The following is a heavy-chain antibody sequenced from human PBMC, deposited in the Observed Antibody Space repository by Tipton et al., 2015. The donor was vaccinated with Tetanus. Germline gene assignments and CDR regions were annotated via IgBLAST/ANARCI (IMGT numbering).Heavy chain of an antibody. Sequence: TLSLTCTVSGGSISSSSYYWGWIRQPPGKGLEWIGSAYYSGSTYYNPSLKSRVTISVDTSKNQFSLELSSVTAADTAVYYCARHSSSKALNYWGQGPLVTASS. J-gene: IGHJ4*02. CDR3: ARHSSSKALNY. CDR1: GGSISSSSYY. V-gene: IGHV4-39*01. CDR2: AYYSGST.